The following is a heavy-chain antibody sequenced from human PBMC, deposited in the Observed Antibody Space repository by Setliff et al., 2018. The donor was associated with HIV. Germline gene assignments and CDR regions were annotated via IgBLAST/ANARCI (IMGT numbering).Heavy chain of an antibody. CDR3: ANRLRSYDQWYYFDY. V-gene: IGHV3-30*02. CDR1: GFTFSSYG. D-gene: IGHD2-15*01. J-gene: IGHJ4*02. CDR2: IRYDGSNK. Sequence: AGGSLRLSCAASGFTFSSYGMHWVRQAPGKGLEWVAFIRYDGSNKYYADSVKGRFTISRDNSKNTLYLQMNSLRAEDTAVYYCANRLRSYDQWYYFDYWGQGTLVTVSS.